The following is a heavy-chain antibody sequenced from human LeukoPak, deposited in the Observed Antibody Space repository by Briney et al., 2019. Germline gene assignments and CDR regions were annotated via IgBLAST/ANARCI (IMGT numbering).Heavy chain of an antibody. Sequence: ASVKVSCKASGYTFTGYYMHWVRQAPGQGLEWMGWINPNSGGTNYAQKFQGRVTMTRDTSISTAYMELSRLRSDDTAVYYCASGVVPAAPTPEGDAFDIWGQGTMVTVSS. CDR3: ASGVVPAAPTPEGDAFDI. D-gene: IGHD2-2*01. CDR1: GYTFTGYY. CDR2: INPNSGGT. V-gene: IGHV1-2*02. J-gene: IGHJ3*02.